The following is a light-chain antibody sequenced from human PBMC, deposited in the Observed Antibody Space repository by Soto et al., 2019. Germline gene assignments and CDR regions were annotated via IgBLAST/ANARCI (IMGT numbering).Light chain of an antibody. CDR2: GNS. V-gene: IGLV1-40*01. CDR1: SSNIGTHFD. Sequence: QSVLTQPPSVSGAPGQTVTISCTGSSSNIGTHFDVHWYQQLPGTAPKLLIYGNSNRPSGVPDRFSGSKSGTSASLAITGLQAEDEADYYCQSYDSSLNWVFGGGTKLTVL. J-gene: IGLJ3*02. CDR3: QSYDSSLNWV.